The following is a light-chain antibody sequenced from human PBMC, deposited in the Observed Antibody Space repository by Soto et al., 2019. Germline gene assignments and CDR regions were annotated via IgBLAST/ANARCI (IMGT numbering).Light chain of an antibody. Sequence: DIQMTQSPSSLSASVGDSVTITCRASQRIGTYLNWYQQKPGQASKLLIYSASSLQSGVPSRFGGSGSGTDFTLTISSLQPEDFATYYCQQSYSAPRTFGQGTKVDIK. CDR3: QQSYSAPRT. CDR1: QRIGTY. V-gene: IGKV1-39*01. CDR2: SAS. J-gene: IGKJ1*01.